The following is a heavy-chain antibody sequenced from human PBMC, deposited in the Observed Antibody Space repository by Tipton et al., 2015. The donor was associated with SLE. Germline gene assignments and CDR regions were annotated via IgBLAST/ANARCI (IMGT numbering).Heavy chain of an antibody. CDR3: ARDSSGGVGAFDI. Sequence: SLRLSCAASGFTFSSYWMSWVRQAPGKGLEWVANIKQDGSEKYYVDSVKGRFTISRDNAKNSLYLQMNSLRAEDTAVYYCARDSSGGVGAFDIWGQGTMVTVSS. D-gene: IGHD6-19*01. J-gene: IGHJ3*02. CDR1: GFTFSSYW. V-gene: IGHV3-7*01. CDR2: IKQDGSEK.